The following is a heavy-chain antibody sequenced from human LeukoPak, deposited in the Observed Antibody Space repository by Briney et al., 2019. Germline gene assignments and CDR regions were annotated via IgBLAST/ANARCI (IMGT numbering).Heavy chain of an antibody. D-gene: IGHD3-10*01. V-gene: IGHV3-48*04. CDR3: ARVGITMVRGVMSDY. Sequence: GGSLRLSCAASGLTFSNYNMNWVRQAPGKGLEWVSYISSSGSTIYYADSVKGRFTFSRDNAKNSLYLQMNSLRAEDTAVYYCARVGITMVRGVMSDYWGQGTLVTVSS. CDR2: ISSSGSTI. CDR1: GLTFSNYN. J-gene: IGHJ4*02.